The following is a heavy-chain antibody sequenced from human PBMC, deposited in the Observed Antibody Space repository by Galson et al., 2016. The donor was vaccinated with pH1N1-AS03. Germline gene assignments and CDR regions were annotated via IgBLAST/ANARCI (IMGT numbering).Heavy chain of an antibody. CDR3: ATRRGVADRNPTTDSLDI. J-gene: IGHJ3*02. V-gene: IGHV1-24*01. CDR2: SDPIDEDT. D-gene: IGHD6-19*01. Sequence: QSGAEVKEPGQSLRISCKVSGYSLSDLPMHWVRQAPGKGLQWMGRSDPIDEDTIYAQELQGRAVITEDTSTGTAYMVLSSLTSADTAVYYCATRRGVADRNPTTDSLDIGGQGTVVTVSS. CDR1: GYSLSDLP.